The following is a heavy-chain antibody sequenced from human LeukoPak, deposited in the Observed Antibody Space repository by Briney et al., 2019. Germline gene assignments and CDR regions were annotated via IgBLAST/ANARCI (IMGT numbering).Heavy chain of an antibody. D-gene: IGHD2-15*01. CDR2: INPNSGNR. J-gene: IGHJ4*02. CDR3: ARVDGSPDY. CDR1: GYTFTSYG. Sequence: GASVKVSCKASGYTFTSYGISWVRQATGQGLEWMGWINPNSGNRGYAQKFQGRVTITRDTSISTAYMELSSLRSEDTAVYYCARVDGSPDYWGQGTLVTVSS. V-gene: IGHV1-8*03.